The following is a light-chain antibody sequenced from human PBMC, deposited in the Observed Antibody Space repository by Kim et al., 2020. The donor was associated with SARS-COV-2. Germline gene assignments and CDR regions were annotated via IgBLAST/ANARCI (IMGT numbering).Light chain of an antibody. CDR1: ILRRYH. V-gene: IGLV3-19*01. J-gene: IGLJ1*01. CDR2: GKD. Sequence: SSELTQDPAVSVALGQTVSITCQGDILRRYHASWYQQKPGQAPVLVIYGKDSRASGIPDRFPGPSSGDTTSLTITGAQAEDEADYYCNSRVGRVDHYVFG. CDR3: NSRVGRVDHYV.